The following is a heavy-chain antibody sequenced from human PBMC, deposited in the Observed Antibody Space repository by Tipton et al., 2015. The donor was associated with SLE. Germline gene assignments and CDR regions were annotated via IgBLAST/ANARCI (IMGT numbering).Heavy chain of an antibody. J-gene: IGHJ1*01. Sequence: TLSLTCTVSGGSISSSSYYWGWIRQPPGKRLEWIGSIYYSGSTYYNPSLKSRVTISVDTSKNQFSLKLSSVTAADTAVYYCARSPSIAVPAGYFQHWGQGTLVTVSS. CDR2: IYYSGST. D-gene: IGHD6-19*01. V-gene: IGHV4-39*07. CDR1: GGSISSSSYY. CDR3: ARSPSIAVPAGYFQH.